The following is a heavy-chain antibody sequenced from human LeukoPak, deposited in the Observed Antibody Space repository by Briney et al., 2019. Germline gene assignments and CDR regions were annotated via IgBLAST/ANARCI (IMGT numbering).Heavy chain of an antibody. Sequence: GGSLRLSCAASGFTFSSYNMNWVRQAPGKGLEWVSSISSSSGYIYYADSVRGRFTISRDNAKNSLYLQMNSLRAEDTAVYYCARERGQPLWFGELRIRYYMDVWGKGTTVTVSS. J-gene: IGHJ6*03. D-gene: IGHD3-10*01. CDR2: ISSSSGYI. CDR3: ARERGQPLWFGELRIRYYMDV. CDR1: GFTFSSYN. V-gene: IGHV3-21*01.